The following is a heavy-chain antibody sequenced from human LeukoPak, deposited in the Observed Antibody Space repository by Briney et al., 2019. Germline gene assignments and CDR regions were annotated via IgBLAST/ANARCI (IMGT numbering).Heavy chain of an antibody. J-gene: IGHJ4*02. CDR2: MNPNSGNT. CDR1: GYTFTGYY. D-gene: IGHD3-16*02. Sequence: ASVKVSCKASGYTFTGYYMHWVRQATGQGLEWMGWMNPNSGNTGYAQKFQGRVTITRNTSISTAYMELSSLRSEDTAVYYCARGDHDYVWGSYRYTGPLDYWGQGTLVTVSS. CDR3: ARGDHDYVWGSYRYTGPLDY. V-gene: IGHV1-8*03.